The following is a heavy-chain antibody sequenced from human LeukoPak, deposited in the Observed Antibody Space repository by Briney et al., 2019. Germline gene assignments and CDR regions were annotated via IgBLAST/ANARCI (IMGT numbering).Heavy chain of an antibody. J-gene: IGHJ6*02. Sequence: GGSLRLSCAASGFTFSSYWMSWVRQAPGKGLEWVANIKQDGSEKYYVDSVKGRFTISRDNAKNSLYLQMNSLRAEDTAVYYCARDWPENSSSWLYYYYYGMDVWGQGTTVTVSS. CDR1: GFTFSSYW. CDR3: ARDWPENSSSWLYYYYYGMDV. CDR2: IKQDGSEK. D-gene: IGHD6-13*01. V-gene: IGHV3-7*03.